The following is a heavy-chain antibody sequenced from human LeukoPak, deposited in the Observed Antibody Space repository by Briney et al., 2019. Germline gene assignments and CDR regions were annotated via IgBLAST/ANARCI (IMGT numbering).Heavy chain of an antibody. V-gene: IGHV3-21*01. CDR2: ISSSSSYI. CDR3: ARGRYYGSGNSLMYYFDY. CDR1: GFTFSSYS. D-gene: IGHD3-10*01. Sequence: PGGSLRLSCAASGFTFSSYSMNWVRQAPGKGLEWVSSISSSSSYIYYADSVKGRFTISRDNSKSTLYLQMNSLRAEDTAVYYCARGRYYGSGNSLMYYFDYWGQGTLVTVSS. J-gene: IGHJ4*02.